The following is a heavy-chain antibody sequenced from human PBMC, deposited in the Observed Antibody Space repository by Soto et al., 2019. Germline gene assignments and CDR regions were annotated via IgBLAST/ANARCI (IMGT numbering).Heavy chain of an antibody. D-gene: IGHD3-16*01. Sequence: QVQLVQSGAEVKKPGSSVKVSCKSSGGPFSTYTISWVRHSPGQGLEWMGRIIPILGLANDAQKFQGRASITADKSTTTAYMERSSLRSEDTAMYYCAKVRGGADAGGYFFDVWGQETLVTVSS. V-gene: IGHV1-69*02. J-gene: IGHJ4*02. CDR2: IIPILGLA. CDR1: GGPFSTYT. CDR3: AKVRGGADAGGYFFDV.